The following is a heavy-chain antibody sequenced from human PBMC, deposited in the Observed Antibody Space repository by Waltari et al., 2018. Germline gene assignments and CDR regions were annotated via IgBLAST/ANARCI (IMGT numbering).Heavy chain of an antibody. CDR3: AREAPAYCGGDCYSGPFDY. CDR1: GGSISRYS. J-gene: IGHJ4*02. V-gene: IGHV4-4*07. CDR2: IYTSGST. Sequence: QVQLQESGPGLVKPSETLSLTCTVSGGSISRYSLSWIRQPAGKGLEWIGRIYTSGSTNYNPSLKSRVTMSVDTSKNQFSLKLSSVTAADTAVYYCAREAPAYCGGDCYSGPFDYWGQGTLVTVSS. D-gene: IGHD2-21*01.